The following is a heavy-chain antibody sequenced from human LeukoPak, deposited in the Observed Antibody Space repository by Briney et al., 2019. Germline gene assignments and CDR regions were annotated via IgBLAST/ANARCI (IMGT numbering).Heavy chain of an antibody. CDR2: ISAYNGNT. CDR1: GYTFTSYG. V-gene: IGHV1-18*01. J-gene: IGHJ4*02. CDR3: ARDPRIAVAGTGDY. D-gene: IGHD6-19*01. Sequence: ASVKVSCKASGYTFTSYGISWVRQAPGQGLEWMGWISAYNGNTNYAQKLQGRVTMTTDTSTSTAYTELRSLRSDDTAVYYCARDPRIAVAGTGDYWGQGTLVTVSS.